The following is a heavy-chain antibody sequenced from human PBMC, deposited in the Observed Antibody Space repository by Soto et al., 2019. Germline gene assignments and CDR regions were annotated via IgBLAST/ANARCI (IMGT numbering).Heavy chain of an antibody. V-gene: IGHV4-39*07. CDR3: ARYKSNYYYGMDV. D-gene: IGHD1-20*01. CDR1: SATISSTNYT. CDR2: IYDSGST. J-gene: IGHJ6*02. Sequence: AETLCLTCTVSSATISSTNYTWGRIRQPPGKGREWIGNIYDSGSTYYNPSLNTRVTVSVDTSKNQFSLKLSSVTAADTAVYYCARYKSNYYYGMDVWGQGTTVT.